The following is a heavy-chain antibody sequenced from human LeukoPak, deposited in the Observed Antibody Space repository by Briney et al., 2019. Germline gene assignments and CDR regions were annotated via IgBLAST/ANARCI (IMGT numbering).Heavy chain of an antibody. CDR2: ISGSGGST. D-gene: IGHD5-24*01. CDR1: GFTFSTYA. CDR3: AKRGMTTIKEGFDY. V-gene: IGHV3-23*01. Sequence: GGSLRLSCAASGFTFSTYAMSWVRQAPGKGLEWVSAISGSGGSTYYADSVKGRFTTSRDNSKSTLYLQMNSLRAEDTAIYYCAKRGMTTIKEGFDYWGQGTLVTVSS. J-gene: IGHJ4*02.